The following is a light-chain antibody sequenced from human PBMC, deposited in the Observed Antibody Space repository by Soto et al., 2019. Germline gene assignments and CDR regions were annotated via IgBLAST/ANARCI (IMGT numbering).Light chain of an antibody. CDR2: DVT. CDR1: SSDVGGYDH. Sequence: QSVLTQPASVSGSPGQSITISCTGTSSDVGGYDHVSWYQQHPGKAPKLIIYDVTVRPSGISPRFSGSKSDNTASLAVSGLQPEDEADYYCSPYTNKDTLLFGGGTKLTVL. J-gene: IGLJ3*02. V-gene: IGLV2-14*03. CDR3: SPYTNKDTLL.